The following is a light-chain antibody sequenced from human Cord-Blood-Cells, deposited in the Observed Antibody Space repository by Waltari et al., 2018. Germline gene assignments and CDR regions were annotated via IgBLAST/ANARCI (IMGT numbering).Light chain of an antibody. V-gene: IGLV3-19*01. Sequence: SSELTQDPAVSVALGQTVRITCQGDSLRSYYASWYQQKPGQAPVLVSYGKNNRPTGIPDRFSGSSTGDTASLTITGAKAADEADYYSNTRDNSGNHVVFGRETKLTLL. CDR1: SLRSYY. CDR3: NTRDNSGNHVV. CDR2: GKN. J-gene: IGLJ2*01.